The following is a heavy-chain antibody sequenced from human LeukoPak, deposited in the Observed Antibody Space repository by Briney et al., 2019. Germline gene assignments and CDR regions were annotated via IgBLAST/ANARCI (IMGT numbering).Heavy chain of an antibody. CDR2: ISYDGSNK. CDR3: ARDPIAAGPDYFDY. CDR1: GFTFSSYA. Sequence: GGSLRLSCAASGFTFSSYAMHWVRQAPGKGLEWVAVISYDGSNKYYADSVKGRFTISRDNSKNTLYLQMDSLRTEDTAVYYCARDPIAAGPDYFDYWGQGTLVTVSS. J-gene: IGHJ4*02. D-gene: IGHD6-6*01. V-gene: IGHV3-30-3*01.